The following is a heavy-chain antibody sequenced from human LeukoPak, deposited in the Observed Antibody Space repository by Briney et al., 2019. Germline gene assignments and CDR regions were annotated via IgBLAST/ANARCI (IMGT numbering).Heavy chain of an antibody. CDR2: INPSSGDT. D-gene: IGHD5-12*01. CDR3: AKTPYEYYFDY. Sequence: ASVTVSCKASGYTLTGYYMHWVRLAPGQGREWMGWINPSSGDTNYAQKFQGRVTMTRDTSISTAYMELSRLRSDDTAVYYCAKTPYEYYFDYWGQGTLVTVSS. J-gene: IGHJ4*02. V-gene: IGHV1-2*02. CDR1: GYTLTGYY.